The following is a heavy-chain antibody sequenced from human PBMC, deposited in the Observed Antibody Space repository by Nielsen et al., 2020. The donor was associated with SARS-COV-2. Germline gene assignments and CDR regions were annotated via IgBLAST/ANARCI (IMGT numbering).Heavy chain of an antibody. V-gene: IGHV5-10-1*01. J-gene: IGHJ4*02. CDR3: ARHLDDYSNYFDY. Sequence: GESLKISCKVSGYSFTSYWLSWVRQTPGKGLEWMGRIDPSDSYTNYSPSFQGHVTISADKSISTAYLQWSSLKASDTAMYYCARHLDDYSNYFDYWGQGTLVTVSS. D-gene: IGHD4-11*01. CDR1: GYSFTSYW. CDR2: IDPSDSYT.